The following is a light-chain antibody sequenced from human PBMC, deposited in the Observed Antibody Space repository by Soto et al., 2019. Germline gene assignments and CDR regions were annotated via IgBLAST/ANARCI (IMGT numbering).Light chain of an antibody. CDR2: GAF. Sequence: IVLTRVSATLSLSPVEIATLSGRASPSFTNSLAWYQKRPGQAPRLLIFGAFNRATGIPARFSGSGSGTAFTLTISRLEPEDSAASYCQQRNVWPPVTGGKGTRLELK. CDR3: QQRNVWPPVT. V-gene: IGKV3-11*01. CDR1: PSFTNS. J-gene: IGKJ5*01.